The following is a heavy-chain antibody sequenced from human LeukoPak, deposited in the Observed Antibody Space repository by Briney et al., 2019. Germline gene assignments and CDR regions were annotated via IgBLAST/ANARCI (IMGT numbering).Heavy chain of an antibody. J-gene: IGHJ5*02. V-gene: IGHV3-21*01. CDR2: ISSSSSYI. CDR3: ARDDTGYSSSWNWFDP. Sequence: GGSLRLSCAASGFTFSSYSMNWVRQAPGKGLEWVSSISSSSSYIYYADSVKGRFTISRDNAKNSLYLQMNSLRAEDTAVYYCARDDTGYSSSWNWFDPWGQGTLVTVSS. CDR1: GFTFSSYS. D-gene: IGHD6-13*01.